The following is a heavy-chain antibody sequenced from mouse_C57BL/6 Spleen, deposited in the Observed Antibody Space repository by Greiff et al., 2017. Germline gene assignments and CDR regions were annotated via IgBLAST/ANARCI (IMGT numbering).Heavy chain of an antibody. Sequence: VQLQQSGAELVRPGASVKLSCTASGFNIKDYYMHWVKQRPEQGLEWIGRIDPEDGDTEYAPKFQGKATMTADTSSNTAYLQLSSLTSEDTAVYYCTTHPYYYGISYGAWFAYWGQGTLVTVSA. CDR2: IDPEDGDT. CDR3: TTHPYYYGISYGAWFAY. V-gene: IGHV14-1*01. CDR1: GFNIKDYY. J-gene: IGHJ3*01. D-gene: IGHD1-1*01.